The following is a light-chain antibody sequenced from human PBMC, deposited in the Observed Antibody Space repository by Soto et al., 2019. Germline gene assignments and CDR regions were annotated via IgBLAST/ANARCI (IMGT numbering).Light chain of an antibody. V-gene: IGKV3-20*01. CDR2: GAS. Sequence: EIVLTQSPGTLPLSPGERAILSCRASQSVSSSYLAWYQQKPGQAPRLLIYGASSRATGIPDRFSGSGSGTDFTLTISRLEPEDFAVYYCQQYGSPLTFGGGTKVDI. J-gene: IGKJ4*01. CDR1: QSVSSSY. CDR3: QQYGSPLT.